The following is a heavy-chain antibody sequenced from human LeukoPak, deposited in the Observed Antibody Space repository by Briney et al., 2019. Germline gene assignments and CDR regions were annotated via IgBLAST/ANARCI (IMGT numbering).Heavy chain of an antibody. CDR2: ISAYNGNT. V-gene: IGHV1-18*01. Sequence: ASVKVSCKASGYTFTSYGISWVRQAPGQGLEWMGWISAYNGNTNYTQKLQGRVTMTTDTSTSTAYMELRSLRPDDTAVYYCARVSPNYGMDVWGQGTTVTVSS. D-gene: IGHD2/OR15-2a*01. CDR3: ARVSPNYGMDV. CDR1: GYTFTSYG. J-gene: IGHJ6*02.